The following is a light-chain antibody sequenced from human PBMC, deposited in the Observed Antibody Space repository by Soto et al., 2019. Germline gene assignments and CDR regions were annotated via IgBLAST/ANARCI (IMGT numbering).Light chain of an antibody. CDR3: LQVNSFPRT. CDR1: QGIGVR. Sequence: DLQMTQSPSSLSASIGDRVTITCRASQGIGVRLAWFQQKPGKAPQFLIQAASSLQSGVPSRFSGSGSGTEFILTINSLQPEDVAVYYCLQVNSFPRTFGQGTKVEIK. V-gene: IGKV1-12*01. CDR2: AAS. J-gene: IGKJ1*01.